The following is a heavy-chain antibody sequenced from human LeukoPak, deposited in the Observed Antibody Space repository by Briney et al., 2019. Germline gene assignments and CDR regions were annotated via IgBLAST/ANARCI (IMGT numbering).Heavy chain of an antibody. CDR3: ARGNYDFWSGYPLDY. D-gene: IGHD3-3*01. CDR2: INHSGST. V-gene: IGHV4-34*01. Sequence: SGTLSLTCAVYGGSFSGYYWSWIRQPPGKGLEWIGEINHSGSTNYNPSLKSRVTISVDTSKNQFSLKLSSVTAADTAVYYCARGNYDFWSGYPLDYWGQGTLVTVSS. J-gene: IGHJ4*02. CDR1: GGSFSGYY.